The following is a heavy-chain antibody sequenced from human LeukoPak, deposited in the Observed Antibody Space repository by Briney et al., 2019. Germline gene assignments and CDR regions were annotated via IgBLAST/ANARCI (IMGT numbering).Heavy chain of an antibody. CDR2: ISYDGSNK. Sequence: GGSLRLSCAASGFTFSSYAMHWVRQAPGKGLEWVAVISYDGSNKYYADSVKGRFTISRDNSKNTLYLQMNSLTAEDTAVYYCARVTYGNPFFHYWGQGTLVTVPS. CDR3: ARVTYGNPFFHY. D-gene: IGHD4-11*01. V-gene: IGHV3-30*04. CDR1: GFTFSSYA. J-gene: IGHJ4*02.